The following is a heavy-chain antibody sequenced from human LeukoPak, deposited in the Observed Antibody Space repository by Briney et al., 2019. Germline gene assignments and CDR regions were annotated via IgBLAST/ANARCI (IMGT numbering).Heavy chain of an antibody. CDR2: ISYDGSNK. Sequence: AGGSLRLSCAASGFTFSSYAMHWVRQAPGKRLEWVAVISYDGSNKYYADSVKGRFTISRDNSKNTLYLQMNSLRAEDTALYYCAKGSDYDSSGYPDYWGQGTLVTVSS. CDR3: AKGSDYDSSGYPDY. D-gene: IGHD3-22*01. J-gene: IGHJ4*02. V-gene: IGHV3-30-3*01. CDR1: GFTFSSYA.